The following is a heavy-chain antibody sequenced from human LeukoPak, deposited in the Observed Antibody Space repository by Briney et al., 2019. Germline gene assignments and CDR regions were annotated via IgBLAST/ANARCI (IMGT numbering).Heavy chain of an antibody. Sequence: PGGSLRLSCAASGFTFSTYAIHWVRQAPGKGLEWVAVISYDGNNKYYADSVKGRFTISRDNSKNTLYLQMNSLRAEDTAVYYCLHHWADGYWGQGTLVTVSS. J-gene: IGHJ4*02. CDR1: GFTFSTYA. D-gene: IGHD7-27*01. CDR3: LHHWADGY. CDR2: ISYDGNNK. V-gene: IGHV3-30-3*01.